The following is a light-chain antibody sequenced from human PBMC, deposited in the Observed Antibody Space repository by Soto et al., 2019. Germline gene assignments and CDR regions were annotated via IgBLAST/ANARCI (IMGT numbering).Light chain of an antibody. Sequence: QLVLTQPASVSGSPGQSITISCTGTSSDVGGYNYVSWYQQHPGKAPKLMIYDVSNRPSGVSNRFSGSKSGNTASLTISGLQAEDEADYYCSSYTISSTLVFGGGTKVTVL. CDR3: SSYTISSTLV. CDR2: DVS. CDR1: SSDVGGYNY. J-gene: IGLJ2*01. V-gene: IGLV2-14*03.